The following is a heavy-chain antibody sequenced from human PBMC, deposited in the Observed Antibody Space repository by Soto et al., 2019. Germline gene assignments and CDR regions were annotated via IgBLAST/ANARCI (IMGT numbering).Heavy chain of an antibody. Sequence: ASVKVSCKASGYTFTSYGISWVRQAPGQGREWMGWISAYNGNTNYAQKLQGRVTMTTDTSTSTAYMELRSMRSDDTAVYYCARERPTYYDFWSGVAVGFDPWGQGTLVTVSS. D-gene: IGHD3-3*01. V-gene: IGHV1-18*01. CDR3: ARERPTYYDFWSGVAVGFDP. CDR1: GYTFTSYG. J-gene: IGHJ5*02. CDR2: ISAYNGNT.